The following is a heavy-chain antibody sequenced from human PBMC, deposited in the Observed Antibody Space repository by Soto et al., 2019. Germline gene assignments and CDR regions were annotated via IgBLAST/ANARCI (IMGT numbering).Heavy chain of an antibody. CDR3: ARGVGTVMGHRYYYYYGMDV. J-gene: IGHJ6*02. V-gene: IGHV4-34*01. Sequence: SETLSLTCAVYGGSFSGYYWSWIRQPPGKGLEWIGEINHRGRTNYNPSLKSRVTISVDTCKNQFSLKLSSVTAADTAVYYCARGVGTVMGHRYYYYYGMDVWGQGTTVTVSS. CDR1: GGSFSGYY. CDR2: INHRGRT. D-gene: IGHD4-4*01.